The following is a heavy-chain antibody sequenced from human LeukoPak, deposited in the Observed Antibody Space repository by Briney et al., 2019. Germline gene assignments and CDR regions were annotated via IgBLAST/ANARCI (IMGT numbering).Heavy chain of an antibody. CDR2: ISWNSGSI. CDR3: ARDRVRYSSGWSAFDI. Sequence: GGSLRLSCAAPGFTFDDYAMHWVRQAPGKGLEWVSGISWNSGSIGYADSVKGRFTISRDNAKNTLYLQMNSLRAEDTAVYYCARDRVRYSSGWSAFDIWGQGTMVTVSS. J-gene: IGHJ3*02. CDR1: GFTFDDYA. D-gene: IGHD6-19*01. V-gene: IGHV3-9*01.